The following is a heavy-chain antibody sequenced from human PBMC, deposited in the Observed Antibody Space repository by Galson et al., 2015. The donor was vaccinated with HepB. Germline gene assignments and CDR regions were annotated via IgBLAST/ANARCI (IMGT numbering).Heavy chain of an antibody. D-gene: IGHD5-12*01. CDR3: ARPDIVAIGIDY. CDR1: GFTFSDYY. CDR2: ISSSSSYT. Sequence: SLRLSCAASGFTFSDYYMSWIRQAPGKGLEWVSYISSSSSYTNYADSVKGRFTISRDNAKNSLYLQMNSLRAEDTAVYYCARPDIVAIGIDYWGQGTLVTVSS. V-gene: IGHV3-11*06. J-gene: IGHJ4*02.